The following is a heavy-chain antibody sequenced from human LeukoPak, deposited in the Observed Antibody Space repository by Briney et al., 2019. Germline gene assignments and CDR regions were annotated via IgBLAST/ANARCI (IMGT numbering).Heavy chain of an antibody. V-gene: IGHV3-23*01. CDR1: GFTFSSYA. Sequence: GGSLRLSCAASGFTFSSYAMSWVRQAPGKGLEWVSAISGSGGSTYYADSVKGRFTISRDNSKNTLYLQMNSLRAEDTAVYYCAKALRLWFGESDFDYWGQGTLVTVSS. CDR3: AKALRLWFGESDFDY. D-gene: IGHD3-10*01. CDR2: ISGSGGST. J-gene: IGHJ4*02.